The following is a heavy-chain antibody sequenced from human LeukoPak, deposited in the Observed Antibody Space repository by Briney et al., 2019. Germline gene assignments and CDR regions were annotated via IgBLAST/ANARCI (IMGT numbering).Heavy chain of an antibody. CDR1: GGSISSGGYY. CDR3: ARDRSSGWYHFAY. V-gene: IGHV4-31*03. J-gene: IGHJ4*02. CDR2: IYYSGST. Sequence: TSETLSLTCTVSGGSISSGGYYWSWIRQHPGKGLEWIGYIYYSGSTYYNPSLKSRVTISVDTSKNQFSLKLSSVTAADTAVYYCARDRSSGWYHFAYWGQGTLVTVSS. D-gene: IGHD6-19*01.